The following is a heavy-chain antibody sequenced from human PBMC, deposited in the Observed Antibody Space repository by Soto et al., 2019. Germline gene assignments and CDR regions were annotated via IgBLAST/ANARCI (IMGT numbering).Heavy chain of an antibody. CDR3: ARDHRPGYSSSWYVGYYYYGMDV. CDR2: IYYSGST. J-gene: IGHJ6*02. Sequence: SETLSLTCTVSGGSISSYYWSWIRQPPGKGLEWIGYIYYSGSTNYNPSLKSRVTISVDTSKNQFSLKLSSVTAADTAVYYCARDHRPGYSSSWYVGYYYYGMDVWGLGTTVTVSS. D-gene: IGHD6-13*01. V-gene: IGHV4-59*01. CDR1: GGSISSYY.